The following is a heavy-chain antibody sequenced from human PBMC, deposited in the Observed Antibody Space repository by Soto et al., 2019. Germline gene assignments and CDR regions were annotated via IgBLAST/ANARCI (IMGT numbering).Heavy chain of an antibody. CDR2: IRSSGGST. D-gene: IGHD5-12*01. Sequence: EVQLLESGGGLVQPGGSLRLSCAASGFTFSSSAMSWVRQAPGKGLEWVSGIRSSGGSTYYADSVQGRFTIPRNNSKKVLYLGIYRRRAGAKSVYYAAKIPPGNSGGGYVPRPPDSWGQGTLVTVSS. J-gene: IGHJ4*02. CDR1: GFTFSSSA. V-gene: IGHV3-23*01. CDR3: AKIPPGNSGGGYVPRPPDS.